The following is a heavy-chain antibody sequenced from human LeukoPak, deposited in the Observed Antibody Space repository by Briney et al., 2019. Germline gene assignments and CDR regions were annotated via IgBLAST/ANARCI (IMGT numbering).Heavy chain of an antibody. CDR1: GGSFSGYY. CDR2: INHSGST. J-gene: IGHJ4*02. CDR3: ARGLRDY. V-gene: IGHV4-34*01. Sequence: PSETLSLTCAVYGGSFSGYYWSWIRQPPGKGQEWIGEINHSGSTNYNPSLKSRVTISVDTSKNQFSLKLSSVTAADTAVYYCARGLRDYWGQGTLVTVSS. D-gene: IGHD5-12*01.